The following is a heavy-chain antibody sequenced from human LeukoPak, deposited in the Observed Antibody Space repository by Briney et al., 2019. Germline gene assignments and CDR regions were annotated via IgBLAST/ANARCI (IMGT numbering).Heavy chain of an antibody. J-gene: IGHJ4*02. CDR1: GFTFSSYS. D-gene: IGHD5-24*01. CDR2: ISSSSSSTI. CDR3: ARDRDGYNYYFDY. V-gene: IGHV3-48*01. Sequence: GGSLRLSCAASGFTFSSYSMNWVRQAPGKGLEWVSYISSSSSSTIYYADSVKGRFTISRDNAKNSLYLQMNSLRAEDTAVYYCARDRDGYNYYFDYWGQGTLVTVSS.